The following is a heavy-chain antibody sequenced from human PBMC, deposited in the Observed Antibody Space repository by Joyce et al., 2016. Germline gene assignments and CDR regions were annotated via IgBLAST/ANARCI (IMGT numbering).Heavy chain of an antibody. J-gene: IGHJ4*02. CDR3: VRDTLGYNDGNLNGG. V-gene: IGHV3-74*01. CDR2: IKGDGRRT. CDR1: GFTFSSYW. Sequence: EVQLVESGGGLVQPGGSLRLSCAASGFTFSSYWMHWVRQAPGKGLVWVSRIKGDGRRTTYADSVKGRFTISRDNAKNTLYLQMNSLGAEDTAVYYCVRDTLGYNDGNLNGGWGQGTLVTVSS. D-gene: IGHD5-18*01.